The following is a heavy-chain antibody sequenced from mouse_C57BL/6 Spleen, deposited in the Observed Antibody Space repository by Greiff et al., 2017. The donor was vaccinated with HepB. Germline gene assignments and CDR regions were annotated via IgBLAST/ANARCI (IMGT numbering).Heavy chain of an antibody. CDR2: IHPNSGST. V-gene: IGHV1-64*01. Sequence: QVQLQQPGAELVKPGASVKLSCKASGYTFTSYWMHWVKQRPGQGLEWIGMIHPNSGSTNYNEKFKSKATLTVDKSSSTAYMQLSSLTSEDSAVYYCARSRVTTGGYYFDYWGQGTTLTVSS. D-gene: IGHD2-2*01. CDR1: GYTFTSYW. CDR3: ARSRVTTGGYYFDY. J-gene: IGHJ2*01.